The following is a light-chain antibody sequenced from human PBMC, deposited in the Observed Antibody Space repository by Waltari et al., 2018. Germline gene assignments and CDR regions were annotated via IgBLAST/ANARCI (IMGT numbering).Light chain of an antibody. Sequence: QSALTQTATVSGSPGQSITISCTGTTSDVGKYNLVSWYQQHPGKAPTLIIYDVNKRPSGVSNRFSGSKSGNTASLTISGLQAADEAYYYCCSYAGSAISVFGGGTMVTVL. V-gene: IGLV2-23*02. CDR3: CSYAGSAISV. CDR1: TSDVGKYNL. CDR2: DVN. J-gene: IGLJ3*02.